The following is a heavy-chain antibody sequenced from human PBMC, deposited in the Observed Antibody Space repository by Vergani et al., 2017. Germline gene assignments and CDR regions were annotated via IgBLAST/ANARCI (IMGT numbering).Heavy chain of an antibody. J-gene: IGHJ4*02. CDR1: GGSISSGSYY. D-gene: IGHD1-26*01. Sequence: QVQLQESGPGLVKPSQTLSLTCTVSGGSISSGSYYWSWIRQPAGKGLEWIGRIYTSGSTNYNPSLKSRVTISVDTSKNQFSLKLSSVTAADTAVYYCAREWELRGAYYFDYWGQGTLVTVSS. CDR2: IYTSGST. CDR3: AREWELRGAYYFDY. V-gene: IGHV4-61*02.